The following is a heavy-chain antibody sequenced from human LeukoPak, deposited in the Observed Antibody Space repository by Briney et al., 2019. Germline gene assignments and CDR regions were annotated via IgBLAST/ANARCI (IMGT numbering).Heavy chain of an antibody. Sequence: GGFLRLSCAASGFTVSTNYMSWVRQAPGKGLEWVSVIYSGGSTYYADSVKGRFAISRDNSKNTLYLQMNSLRAEDTAVYYCARAGVLRYFGDWGQGTLVTVSS. D-gene: IGHD3-9*01. CDR2: IYSGGST. V-gene: IGHV3-66*01. CDR3: ARAGVLRYFGD. CDR1: GFTVSTNY. J-gene: IGHJ4*02.